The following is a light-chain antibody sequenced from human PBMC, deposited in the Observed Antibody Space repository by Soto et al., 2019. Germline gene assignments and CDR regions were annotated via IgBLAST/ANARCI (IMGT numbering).Light chain of an antibody. V-gene: IGLV2-8*01. CDR3: SSYAGTNIVV. CDR1: SSDVGGYNY. Sequence: QSVLTQPPSASGSPGQSVTISCTGASSDVGGYNYVSWYQQHPGKAPKVMIYEVTKRPSGVPDRFSGSKSGNTASLTVSGLQAEDEADYYCSSYAGTNIVVFGGGTKLTVL. CDR2: EVT. J-gene: IGLJ2*01.